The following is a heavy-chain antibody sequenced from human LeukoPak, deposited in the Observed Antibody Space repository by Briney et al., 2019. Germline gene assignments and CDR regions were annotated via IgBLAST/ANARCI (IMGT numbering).Heavy chain of an antibody. V-gene: IGHV3-48*03. CDR1: GFTFSSYE. D-gene: IGHD3-3*01. CDR2: ISSSGSII. CDR3: AREATIFTDY. Sequence: GGSLKLSCAASGFTFSSYEVNWVRQAPGKGLEWVSYISSSGSIIHYADSVKGRFTISRDNAKNSLYLQMNSLRAEDTAVYYCAREATIFTDYWGQGTLVTVSS. J-gene: IGHJ4*02.